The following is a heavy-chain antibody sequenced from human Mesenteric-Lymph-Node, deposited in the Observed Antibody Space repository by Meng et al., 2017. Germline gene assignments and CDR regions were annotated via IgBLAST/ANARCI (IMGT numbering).Heavy chain of an antibody. CDR3: ARDRKHYGERGWFDP. V-gene: IGHV4-30-4*01. CDR2: IYYSGST. Sequence: GPLQWSGPGLVQPSRTRSFPFPVSEGSISSGDYYWSWIRQPPGKGLEWIGYIYYSGSTYSNASLKGRVTISIDRSKNQFSLKLSSVTAADTAVYYCARDRKHYGERGWFDPWGQGTLVTVSS. J-gene: IGHJ5*02. D-gene: IGHD4-17*01. CDR1: EGSISSGDYY.